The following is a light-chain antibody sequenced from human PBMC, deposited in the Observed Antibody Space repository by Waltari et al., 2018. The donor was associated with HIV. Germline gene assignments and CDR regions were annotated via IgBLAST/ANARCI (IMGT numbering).Light chain of an antibody. CDR2: GAS. J-gene: IGKJ4*01. Sequence: DIVSPQSPGTLPLPSAESAPLPRRASQSVSSSYLAWYQQKPGQAPSRLIYGASSRATGIPDRFSGSGSGTDFTLTISRLEPEDFAVYCGQQYGSTPLTCGGVTKVEIE. CDR1: QSVSSSY. V-gene: IGKV3-20*01. CDR3: QQYGSTPLT.